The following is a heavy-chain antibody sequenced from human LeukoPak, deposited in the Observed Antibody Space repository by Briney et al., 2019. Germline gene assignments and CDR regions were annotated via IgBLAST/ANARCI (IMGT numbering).Heavy chain of an antibody. CDR2: ISYDGSSK. CDR3: ARNDYGIFYFDY. CDR1: GFIFRNYA. Sequence: PGRSLRLSCAASGFIFRNYAMHWVRQAPGKGLEWVAVISYDGSSKYYADSVKGRFTISRDNSKKTLYLEMNSPRAEDTAMYYCARNDYGIFYFDYWGQGALVPVAS. J-gene: IGHJ4*02. V-gene: IGHV3-30-3*01. D-gene: IGHD5-12*01.